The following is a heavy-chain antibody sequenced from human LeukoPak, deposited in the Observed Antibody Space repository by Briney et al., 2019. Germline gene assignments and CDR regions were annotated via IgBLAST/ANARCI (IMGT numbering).Heavy chain of an antibody. D-gene: IGHD3-9*01. CDR3: ARHQGILTDDDAFDI. CDR1: GSSFTNYW. CDR2: ICPGDSDT. Sequence: GESLKISCQGSGSSFTNYWIDWVRQMPGKGLEWMGVICPGDSDTTSSPSFQGQVTISADTSISTAYLQWSSLKASDTAMYYCARHQGILTDDDAFDIWGQGTMVTVSS. V-gene: IGHV5-51*01. J-gene: IGHJ3*02.